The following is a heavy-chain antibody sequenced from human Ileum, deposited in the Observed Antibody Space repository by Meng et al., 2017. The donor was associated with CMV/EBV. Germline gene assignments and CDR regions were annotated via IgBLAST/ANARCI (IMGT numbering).Heavy chain of an antibody. CDR2: IRSKGYGGTS. V-gene: IGHV3-49*04. CDR3: TRDLKYYDFWSGYYRGDYYYGMDV. J-gene: IGHJ6*02. CDR1: GFTFGDYA. D-gene: IGHD3-3*01. Sequence: GESLKISCTASGFTFGDYAMSWVRQAPGKGLEWVGFIRSKGYGGTSEYAASVKSRFTISRDDYKSIANLQMNSMKTEDTAVYYCTRDLKYYDFWSGYYRGDYYYGMDVWGQGTMVTVSS.